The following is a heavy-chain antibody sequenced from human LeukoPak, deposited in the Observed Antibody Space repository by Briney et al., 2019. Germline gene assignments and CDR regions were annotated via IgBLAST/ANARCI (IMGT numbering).Heavy chain of an antibody. CDR1: GFTFSSYS. Sequence: PGGSLRLSCAASGFTFSSYSMNWVRQAPGKGLEWVSYISSSSSTIYYADSVKGRFTISRDNAKNSLYLQMNSLRAEGTAVYYCASGGDSSGWYYLLDFDYWGQGTLVTVSS. V-gene: IGHV3-48*04. J-gene: IGHJ4*02. CDR3: ASGGDSSGWYYLLDFDY. CDR2: ISSSSSTI. D-gene: IGHD6-19*01.